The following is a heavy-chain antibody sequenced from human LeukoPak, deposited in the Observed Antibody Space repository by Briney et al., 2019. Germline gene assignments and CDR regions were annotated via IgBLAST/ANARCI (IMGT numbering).Heavy chain of an antibody. D-gene: IGHD2-21*02. CDR1: GYTFTSYA. Sequence: ASVKVSSKPSGYTFTSYAISWLRQAPGQGLEWMGWIGTYSGNTNYAQKLQGRITMTIETSTSTAYMELRSLRSDDTAVYYCARGGSRVVTYGNFDYWGQGTLVTVSS. V-gene: IGHV1-18*01. J-gene: IGHJ4*02. CDR3: ARGGSRVVTYGNFDY. CDR2: IGTYSGNT.